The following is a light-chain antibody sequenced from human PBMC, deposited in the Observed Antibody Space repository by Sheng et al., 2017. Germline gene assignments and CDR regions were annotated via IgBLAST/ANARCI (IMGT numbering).Light chain of an antibody. CDR2: EGS. V-gene: IGLV2-23*01. J-gene: IGLJ3*02. Sequence: QSALTQPASVSGSPGQSITISCTGTSSDVGSDNLVSWYQQHPDKAPKLMIYEGSKRPSGVPDRFSGSKSGNTASLTISGLQAEDEADYYCCSHAGTYRVFGGGTKLTVL. CDR3: CSHAGTYRV. CDR1: SSDVGSDNL.